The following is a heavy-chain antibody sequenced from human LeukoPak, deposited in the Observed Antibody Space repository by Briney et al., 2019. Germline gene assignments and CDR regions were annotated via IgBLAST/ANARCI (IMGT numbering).Heavy chain of an antibody. Sequence: GRSLRLSCAASGFTFDDYDMHWFRQAPGKGLEWVSYISISSITMYYADSVKGRFTISRDDAQNSLYLQMNSLRAEDTAVYYCVRDGGNYDPFDVWGQGTMVTVSS. CDR2: ISISSITM. V-gene: IGHV3-48*03. J-gene: IGHJ3*01. CDR1: GFTFDDYD. CDR3: VRDGGNYDPFDV. D-gene: IGHD1-7*01.